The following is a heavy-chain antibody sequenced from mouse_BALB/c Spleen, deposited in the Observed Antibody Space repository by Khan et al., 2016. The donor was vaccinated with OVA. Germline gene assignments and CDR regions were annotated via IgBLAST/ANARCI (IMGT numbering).Heavy chain of an antibody. J-gene: IGHJ3*01. Sequence: QVQLKQSGAELVRPGASVKLSCKASGYTFTSYWMNWVKQRPGHGLEWIGRIDPSDSESHYNQMFREKATLTVDKSSSTAYMQLSSLTSEDSAVYYCARREKYGYDPSWFAYWGQGTLVTVSA. CDR1: GYTFTSYW. D-gene: IGHD2-2*01. V-gene: IGHV1-61*01. CDR3: ARREKYGYDPSWFAY. CDR2: IDPSDSES.